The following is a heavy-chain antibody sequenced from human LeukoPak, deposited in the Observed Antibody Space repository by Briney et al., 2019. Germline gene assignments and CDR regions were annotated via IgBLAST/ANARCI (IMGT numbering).Heavy chain of an antibody. CDR2: ISGSGGRT. CDR1: GFTFSTYA. D-gene: IGHD2-21*02. Sequence: GWSLRLSCAASGFTFSTYAMTWVRQAPGQGLEWVSGISGSGGRTYYADSVKGRFTISRDNSRNTLYLIMSSLRAEDTAVYYCAKDLGLVMTECYFDYWGQGALVTVSS. V-gene: IGHV3-23*01. CDR3: AKDLGLVMTECYFDY. J-gene: IGHJ4*02.